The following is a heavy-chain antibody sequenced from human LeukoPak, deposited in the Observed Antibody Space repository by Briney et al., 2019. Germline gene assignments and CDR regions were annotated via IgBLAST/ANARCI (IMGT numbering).Heavy chain of an antibody. CDR3: ARKRGDYYFDY. CDR1: GFIFSSYW. V-gene: IGHV3-7*01. CDR2: IKQAGSEN. D-gene: IGHD5-12*01. Sequence: PGGSLRLSCAASGFIFSSYWMTWVRQAPGKGLEWVANIKQAGSENSYVDSVKGRFTISRDNAKNSLYLQINSLRAEDTAVYYCARKRGDYYFDYWGQGTLVSVSS. J-gene: IGHJ4*02.